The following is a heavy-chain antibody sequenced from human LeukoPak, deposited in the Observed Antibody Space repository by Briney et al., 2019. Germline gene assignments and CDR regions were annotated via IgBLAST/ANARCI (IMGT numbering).Heavy chain of an antibody. CDR2: ISSSSSYI. J-gene: IGHJ6*03. D-gene: IGHD6-13*01. V-gene: IGHV3-21*04. CDR3: ARGGKQLVRNYYYYYYMDV. Sequence: GGSLRPSCAASGFTFSSYSMNWVRQAPGKGLEWVSSISSSSSYIYYADSVKGRFTISRDNAKNSLYLQMNSLRAEDTAVYYCARGGKQLVRNYYYYYYMDVWGKGTTVTISS. CDR1: GFTFSSYS.